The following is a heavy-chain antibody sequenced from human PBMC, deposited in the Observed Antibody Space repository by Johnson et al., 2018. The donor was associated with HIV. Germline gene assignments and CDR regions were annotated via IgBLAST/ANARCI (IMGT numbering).Heavy chain of an antibody. CDR2: IRYDGSNK. CDR1: GFTFSSYV. D-gene: IGHD6-19*01. CDR3: ARAGSTSGWFDAFDI. Sequence: VQLVESGGGVVQPGGSLRLSCAASGFTFSSYVMHWVRQAPGKGLAWVAFIRYDGSNKYYADSVKGRFTISRDSSKNTLYLQMNSLRTEDTAAYYCARAGSTSGWFDAFDIWGQGTMVTVSS. J-gene: IGHJ3*02. V-gene: IGHV3-30*02.